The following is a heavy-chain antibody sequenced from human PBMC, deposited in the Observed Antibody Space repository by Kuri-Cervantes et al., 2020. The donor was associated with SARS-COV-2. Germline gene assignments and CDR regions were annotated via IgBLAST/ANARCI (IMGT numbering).Heavy chain of an antibody. CDR1: GFTFSSYA. J-gene: IGHJ6*04. CDR3: AKSGSSSSSYVSRLDV. V-gene: IGHV3-23*01. Sequence: GESLKISCAASGFTFSSYAMSWVREAPGKGLEWVAAISSGSYITHYADSVKGRFTISGDDSKNTLHLQMDSLRGEDTAVYYCAKSGSSSSSYVSRLDVWGKGTTVTVSS. CDR2: ISSGSYIT. D-gene: IGHD3-16*01.